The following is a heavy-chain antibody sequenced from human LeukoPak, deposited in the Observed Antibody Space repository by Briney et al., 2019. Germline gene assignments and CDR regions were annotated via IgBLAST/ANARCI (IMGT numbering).Heavy chain of an antibody. Sequence: GGSLRLSCAASGFTFSDYYMSWIRQAPGKGLEWVSYISSSGSTIYYADSVKGRFTISRDNAKNSLYLQMNSLRAEDTAVYYCARGYPRSALFWPGGKNAFDIWGQGTMVTVSS. CDR3: ARGYPRSALFWPGGKNAFDI. V-gene: IGHV3-11*04. D-gene: IGHD4-23*01. J-gene: IGHJ3*02. CDR2: ISSSGSTI. CDR1: GFTFSDYY.